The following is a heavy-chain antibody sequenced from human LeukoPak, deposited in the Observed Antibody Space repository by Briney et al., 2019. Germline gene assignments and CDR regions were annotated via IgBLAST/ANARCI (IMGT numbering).Heavy chain of an antibody. CDR3: ARESKAEWEVRSFDY. CDR1: GFTFSDHY. CDR2: TRNKANSYTT. Sequence: GGSLRLSCAASGFTFSDHYMDWGRQAPGKGLEWVGRTRNKANSYTTEYAASVKGRFTISRDDSKNSLNLQMNSLKTEDTAVYYCARESKAEWEVRSFDYWGQGTLVTVSP. J-gene: IGHJ4*02. V-gene: IGHV3-72*01. D-gene: IGHD1-26*01.